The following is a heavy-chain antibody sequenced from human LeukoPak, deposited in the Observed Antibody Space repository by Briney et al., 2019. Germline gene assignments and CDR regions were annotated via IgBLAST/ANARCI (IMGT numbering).Heavy chain of an antibody. CDR1: GYTFTSHD. Sequence: ASVKVSCKASGYTFTSHDINWVRQATGQGLEWMGWINPNSGGTNYAQKFQGWVTMTRDTSISTAYMELSRLRSDDTAVYYCARDRGSGWSVDYWGQGTLVTVSS. V-gene: IGHV1-2*04. D-gene: IGHD6-19*01. J-gene: IGHJ4*02. CDR3: ARDRGSGWSVDY. CDR2: INPNSGGT.